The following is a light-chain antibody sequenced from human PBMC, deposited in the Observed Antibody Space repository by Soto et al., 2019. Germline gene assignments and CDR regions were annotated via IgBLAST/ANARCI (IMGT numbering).Light chain of an antibody. V-gene: IGKV3-15*01. Sequence: EIVMTQSPATLSVSPGERATLSCRASQSVSSNLAWYQQKPGQAPRLIIYGASTRATGIPARFSGSGSGTEFTLTISSLQSEDFAGYYCHQYNNWPPWTFGQGTTVQIK. CDR1: QSVSSN. J-gene: IGKJ1*01. CDR3: HQYNNWPPWT. CDR2: GAS.